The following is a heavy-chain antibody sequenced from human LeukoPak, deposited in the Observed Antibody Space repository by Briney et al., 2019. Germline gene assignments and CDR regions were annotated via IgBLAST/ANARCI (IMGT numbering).Heavy chain of an antibody. J-gene: IGHJ4*02. CDR1: GFTFNNYW. D-gene: IGHD3-16*01. V-gene: IGHV3-7*03. Sequence: GGSLRLSCAASGFTFNNYWMHWVRQAPGKGLEWVANIKQDGSEKYYVDSVKGRFTISRDNAKKSLYLQMNSLRAEDTALYYCAKEVTFGGDKWFDYWGQGTLVTVSS. CDR3: AKEVTFGGDKWFDY. CDR2: IKQDGSEK.